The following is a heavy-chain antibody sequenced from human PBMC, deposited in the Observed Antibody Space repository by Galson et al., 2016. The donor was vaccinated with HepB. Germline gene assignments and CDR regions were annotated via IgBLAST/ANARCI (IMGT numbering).Heavy chain of an antibody. CDR2: SHYSGTT. CDR1: GGSIGAYY. J-gene: IGHJ2*01. D-gene: IGHD3-10*01. Sequence: SETLSLTCTVSGGSIGAYYWNWFRQPPGRGLEWIGYSHYSGTTKYKSSLKSRVTISVDTSMNQFSLRLTSVTAADTAVDYCARAQGRDCYLDLWGRGTLVIVSS. CDR3: ARAQGRDCYLDL. V-gene: IGHV4-59*01.